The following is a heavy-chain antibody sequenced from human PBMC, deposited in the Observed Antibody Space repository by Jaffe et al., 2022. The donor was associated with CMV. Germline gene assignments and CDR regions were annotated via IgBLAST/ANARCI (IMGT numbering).Heavy chain of an antibody. D-gene: IGHD1-26*01. CDR1: GFTFSSYS. CDR3: ARDGGLETGRYYYYYYMDV. V-gene: IGHV3-21*01. CDR2: ISSSSSYI. Sequence: EVQLVESGGGLVKPGGSLRLSCAASGFTFSSYSMNWVRQAPGKGLEWVSSISSSSSYIYYADSVKGRFTISRDNAKNSLYLQMNSLRAEDTAVYYCARDGGLETGRYYYYYYMDVWGKGTTVTVSS. J-gene: IGHJ6*03.